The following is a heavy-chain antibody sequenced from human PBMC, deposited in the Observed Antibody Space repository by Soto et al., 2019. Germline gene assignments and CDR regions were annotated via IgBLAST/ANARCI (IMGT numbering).Heavy chain of an antibody. V-gene: IGHV4-30-4*01. J-gene: IGHJ6*02. CDR1: GGSISSGDYY. D-gene: IGHD4-17*01. CDR3: AREPLAVTRDYYYGMDV. Sequence: SETLSLTCTVSGGSISSGDYYWSWIRQPPGKGLEWIGYIYYSGSTYYNPSLKSRVTISVDTSKNQFSLKLSSVTAADTAVYYCAREPLAVTRDYYYGMDVWGQGTKVT. CDR2: IYYSGST.